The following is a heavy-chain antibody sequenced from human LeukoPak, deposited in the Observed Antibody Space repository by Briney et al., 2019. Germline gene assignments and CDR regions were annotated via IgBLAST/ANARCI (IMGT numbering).Heavy chain of an antibody. J-gene: IGHJ5*02. CDR3: ARGVVPAVNWFDP. Sequence: PSETLSLTCTVSGGSISSGSYYWSWIRQPAGKGLEWIGRIYSGGSTNYNPSLKSRVTISVDTSKNQFSLKLSSVTAADTAVYYCARGVVPAVNWFDPWGQGTLVTVSS. CDR2: IYSGGST. CDR1: GGSISSGSYY. V-gene: IGHV4-61*02. D-gene: IGHD2-2*01.